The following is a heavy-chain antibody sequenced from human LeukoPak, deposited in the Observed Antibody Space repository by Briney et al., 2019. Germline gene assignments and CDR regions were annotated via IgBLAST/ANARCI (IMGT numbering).Heavy chain of an antibody. V-gene: IGHV3-9*01. CDR2: INWNIGSI. D-gene: IGHD3-10*01. J-gene: IGHJ4*02. Sequence: AGRSLRLACAASGFTFDDYAIHWVRQAAGKGLGLVSGINWNIGSIAYADSVKARFTLSRDNPTNSLYLQMNSLRAEHTALYYCAKSTTVRGVISYFDYWGQGTLVTVSS. CDR1: GFTFDDYA. CDR3: AKSTTVRGVISYFDY.